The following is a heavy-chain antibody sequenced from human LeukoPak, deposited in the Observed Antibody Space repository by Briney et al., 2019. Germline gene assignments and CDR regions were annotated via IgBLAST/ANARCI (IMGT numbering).Heavy chain of an antibody. Sequence: GGSLSLSCAASGFTFSNYWMSWVRQAPGKGLEWVANIKEDGSEKYYVDSVKGRFTISRDNARNSLYLQMNSLRAEDTALYYCASGRQLGYWGQGTLVTVSS. CDR3: ASGRQLGY. J-gene: IGHJ4*02. V-gene: IGHV3-7*01. CDR2: IKEDGSEK. D-gene: IGHD6-13*01. CDR1: GFTFSNYW.